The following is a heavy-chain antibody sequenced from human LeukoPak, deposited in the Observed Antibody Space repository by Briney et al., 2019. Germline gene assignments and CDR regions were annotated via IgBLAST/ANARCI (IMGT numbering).Heavy chain of an antibody. CDR3: ARGLRYSGNAKISHAFDI. CDR2: INPQNGGT. J-gene: IGHJ3*02. CDR1: GYTFTGYY. Sequence: ASVKVSCKASGYTFTGYYLHWVRQAPGQGLEWMGWINPQNGGTYFAQKFQGRVTLTGDTSSSTAHMELSRLGSDDTAVYYCARGLRYSGNAKISHAFDIWGQGTMVTVSS. V-gene: IGHV1-2*02. D-gene: IGHD1-26*01.